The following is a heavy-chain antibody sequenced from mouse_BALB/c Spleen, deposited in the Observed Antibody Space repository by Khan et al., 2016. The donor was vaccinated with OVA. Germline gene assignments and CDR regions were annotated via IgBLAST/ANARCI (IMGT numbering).Heavy chain of an antibody. CDR1: GFTFSNYW. V-gene: IGHV6-6*02. CDR2: IRLKTDDYVT. J-gene: IGHJ2*01. CDR3: WILL. Sequence: EVQLEESGGGLVQPGGSMKLSCVASGFTFSNYWMNWVRQSPAKGLEWVAEIRLKTDDYVTHYAESVQGRFTISSDDAKMSVYLQMNKLRAEDAGIYYCWILLWGQGTTLTVSS.